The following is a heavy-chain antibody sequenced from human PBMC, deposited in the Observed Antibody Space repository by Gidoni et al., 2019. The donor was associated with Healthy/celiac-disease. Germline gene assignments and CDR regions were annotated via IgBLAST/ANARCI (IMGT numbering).Heavy chain of an antibody. V-gene: IGHV1-69*04. CDR1: GGTFSSYA. CDR2: IIPILGIA. J-gene: IGHJ6*03. CDR3: ARVTDYYYYMDV. Sequence: QVQLVQPGAEVKKPGSSVKVSCKASGGTFSSYAISWVRQAPGQGLEWMGRIIPILGIANYAQKFQGRVTITADKSTSTAYMELSSLRSEDTAVYYCARVTDYYYYMDVWGKGTTVTVSS.